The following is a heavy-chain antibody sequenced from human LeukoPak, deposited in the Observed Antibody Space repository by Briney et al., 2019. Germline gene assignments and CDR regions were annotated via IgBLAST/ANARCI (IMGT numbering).Heavy chain of an antibody. J-gene: IGHJ4*02. D-gene: IGHD3-22*01. CDR1: GFTFSSYS. Sequence: GGSLRLSCAASGFTFSSYSRNWVRQAPGKGLEWVSSIGSSSSYIYYADSVKGRFTISRDNAKNSLYLQMNSLRAEDTAVYYCARDQGYYDSSGPIDYWGQGTLVTVSS. CDR3: ARDQGYYDSSGPIDY. CDR2: IGSSSSYI. V-gene: IGHV3-21*01.